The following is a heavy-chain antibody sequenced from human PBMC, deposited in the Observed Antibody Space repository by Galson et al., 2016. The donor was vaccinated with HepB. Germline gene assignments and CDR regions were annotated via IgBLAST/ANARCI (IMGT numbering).Heavy chain of an antibody. J-gene: IGHJ4*02. CDR2: IYHSGST. Sequence: TLSLTCAVSGGSISTGGYSWSWIRQPPGKGLEWIGYIYHSGSTHYNPSLKSRVTISVDRSKNHFSLRVSSVTAADTAVYYCARDFRLGELSFGHWGQGTLVTVSS. CDR1: GGSISTGGYS. D-gene: IGHD3-16*02. V-gene: IGHV4-30-2*01. CDR3: ARDFRLGELSFGH.